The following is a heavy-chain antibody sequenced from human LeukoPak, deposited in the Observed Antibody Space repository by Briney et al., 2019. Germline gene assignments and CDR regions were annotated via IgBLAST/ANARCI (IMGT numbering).Heavy chain of an antibody. CDR1: GGTFSSYA. CDR3: ARGGVMATIYNWFDP. D-gene: IGHD5-24*01. Sequence: SVKVSCKASGGTFSSYAISWVRQAPGQGLEWMGGIIPIFGTANYAQKFQGRVTITTDESTSTAYMELSSLRSEDTAVYYCARGGVMATIYNWFDPWGQGTLVTVSS. V-gene: IGHV1-69*05. J-gene: IGHJ5*02. CDR2: IIPIFGTA.